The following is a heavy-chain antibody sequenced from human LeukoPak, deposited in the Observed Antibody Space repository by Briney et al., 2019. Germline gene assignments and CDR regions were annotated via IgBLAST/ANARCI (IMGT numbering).Heavy chain of an antibody. CDR1: GGSISSYY. D-gene: IGHD3-22*01. V-gene: IGHV4-39*07. CDR3: AREQDYYDSSG. CDR2: IYYSGST. J-gene: IGHJ4*02. Sequence: PSETLSLTCTVSGGSISSYYWSWIRQPPGKGLEWIGSIYYSGSTYYNPSLKSRVTISVDTSKNQFSLKLSSVTAADTAVYYCAREQDYYDSSGWGQGTLVTVSS.